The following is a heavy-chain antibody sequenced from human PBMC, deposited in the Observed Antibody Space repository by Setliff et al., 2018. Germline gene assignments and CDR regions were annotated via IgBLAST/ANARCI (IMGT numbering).Heavy chain of an antibody. D-gene: IGHD2-8*01. Sequence: SETLSLTCTVSGDSITNMSFYWGWIRQPPGRGPDWIGSIYYDGSTYHNPSLKSRVTISIDTSNNQFSLSLRSVTAADTALYYCARNPASFQYAFDVWGRGTLVTVSS. CDR2: IYYDGST. CDR1: GDSITNMSFY. V-gene: IGHV4-39*07. CDR3: ARNPASFQYAFDV. J-gene: IGHJ2*01.